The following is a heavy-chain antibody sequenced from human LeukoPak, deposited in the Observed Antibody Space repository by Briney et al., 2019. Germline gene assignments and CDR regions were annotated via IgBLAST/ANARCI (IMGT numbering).Heavy chain of an antibody. Sequence: GGSLRLSCAASGFTFSHYWMTWVRQAPGKGLEWVANTKEDGSQETYVDSVKGRFTISRDNAKSSLYLQMNNVRAEDTAVYYCARYSYKHDCWGQGTLVTVSS. D-gene: IGHD2-15*01. J-gene: IGHJ4*02. CDR1: GFTFSHYW. CDR2: TKEDGSQE. V-gene: IGHV3-7*01. CDR3: ARYSYKHDC.